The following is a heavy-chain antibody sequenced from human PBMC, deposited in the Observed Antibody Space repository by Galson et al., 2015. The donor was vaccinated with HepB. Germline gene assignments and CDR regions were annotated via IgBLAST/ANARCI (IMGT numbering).Heavy chain of an antibody. D-gene: IGHD6-13*01. CDR3: AGRTRGSSAAHYYYYGMDV. Sequence: SLRLSCAASGFTFSSYSMNWVRQAPGKGLEWVSSISSSSSYIYYADSVKGRFTISRDNAKNSLYLQMNSLRAEDTAVYYCAGRTRGSSAAHYYYYGMDVWGQGTTVTVSS. V-gene: IGHV3-21*01. CDR2: ISSSSSYI. J-gene: IGHJ6*02. CDR1: GFTFSSYS.